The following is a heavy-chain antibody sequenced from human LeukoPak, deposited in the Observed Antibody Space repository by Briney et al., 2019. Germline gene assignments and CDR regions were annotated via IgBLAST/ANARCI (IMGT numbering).Heavy chain of an antibody. Sequence: ASVKVSCKVSGYTLTELSMHWVRQAPGKGLEWMGGFDPEDGETIYAQKFQGRVTMTEDTSTDTAYMELSSLRSEDTAVYYCARDGHQTKFGGVKYFQHWGQGTLVTVSS. CDR2: FDPEDGET. V-gene: IGHV1-24*01. D-gene: IGHD3-16*01. J-gene: IGHJ1*01. CDR1: GYTLTELS. CDR3: ARDGHQTKFGGVKYFQH.